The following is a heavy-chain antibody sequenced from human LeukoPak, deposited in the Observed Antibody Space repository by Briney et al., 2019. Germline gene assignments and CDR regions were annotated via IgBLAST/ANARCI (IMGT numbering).Heavy chain of an antibody. Sequence: PSETLSLTCAVSGYSISSGYYWGWFRQPPGKGLEWSGSIYHSGRSYYNPSLNSRVTISVGTSKHQFSLKLSSVTAAATDVYYCARFHRAVAGTGVFDYWGQGTLVTVSS. CDR2: IYHSGRS. D-gene: IGHD6-19*01. V-gene: IGHV4-38-2*01. CDR1: GYSISSGYY. CDR3: ARFHRAVAGTGVFDY. J-gene: IGHJ4*02.